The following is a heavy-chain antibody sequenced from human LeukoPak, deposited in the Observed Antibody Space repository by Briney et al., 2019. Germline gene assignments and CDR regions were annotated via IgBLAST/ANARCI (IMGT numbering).Heavy chain of an antibody. J-gene: IGHJ3*02. CDR1: GYTFTNYG. CDR2: MSAYSGNT. Sequence: GASVKPSCKAAGYTFTNYGISWVRQAPGRGLGWTAWMSAYSGNTNNAKNFQGRLAMTTDTSTNTAYMEQRSLRSDDTAVYYWARQGYCTSPSCYARGDDAFDIWGQGTIVTVSS. V-gene: IGHV1-18*01. CDR3: ARQGYCTSPSCYARGDDAFDI. D-gene: IGHD2-2*01.